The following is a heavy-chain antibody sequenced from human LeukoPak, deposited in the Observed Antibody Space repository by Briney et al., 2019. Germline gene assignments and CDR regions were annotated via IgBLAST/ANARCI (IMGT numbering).Heavy chain of an antibody. Sequence: GGSLRLSCAASGFTFSSYSINWVRQAPGKGLEWVSSISSSSSYIYYADSVKGRFTISRDNAKNSLYLQMNSLRAEDTAVYYCARDSSSTSCYVTQVDAFDIWGQGTMVTVSS. CDR1: GFTFSSYS. D-gene: IGHD2-2*01. CDR3: ARDSSSTSCYVTQVDAFDI. CDR2: ISSSSSYI. V-gene: IGHV3-21*01. J-gene: IGHJ3*02.